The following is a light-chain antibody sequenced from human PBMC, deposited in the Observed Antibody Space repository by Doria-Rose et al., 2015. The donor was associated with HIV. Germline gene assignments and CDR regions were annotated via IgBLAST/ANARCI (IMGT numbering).Light chain of an antibody. J-gene: IGKJ3*01. CDR3: QQRSDWPPKIT. V-gene: IGKV3-11*01. CDR2: DAS. Sequence: TQSPDTLSLAPGERATLSCRASQSVSSYLAWYQQKPGQAPRLLIYDASNRATGIPARFSGGGSGTDFTLTISSLEPEDFAVYYCQQRSDWPPKITFGPGTRVDIK. CDR1: QSVSSY.